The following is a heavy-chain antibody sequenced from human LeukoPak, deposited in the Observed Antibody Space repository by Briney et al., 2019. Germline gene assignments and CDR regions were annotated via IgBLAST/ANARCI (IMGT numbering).Heavy chain of an antibody. Sequence: GESLKISCKGSGYSFTSYWIGWVRQMPGKGLEWMGIIYPGDSDTRYSPSFQGQVTISADKSISTAYLQWSSLKASDTAMYYCARPPYYYDSSGYNGAFDIWGQGTMVTVSS. CDR3: ARPPYYYDSSGYNGAFDI. CDR2: IYPGDSDT. J-gene: IGHJ3*02. CDR1: GYSFTSYW. D-gene: IGHD3-22*01. V-gene: IGHV5-51*01.